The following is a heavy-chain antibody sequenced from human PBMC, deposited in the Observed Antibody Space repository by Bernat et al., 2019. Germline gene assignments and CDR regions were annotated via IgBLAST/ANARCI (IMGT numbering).Heavy chain of an antibody. J-gene: IGHJ4*02. CDR3: ARDEGIVGATTPIDY. Sequence: QVQLVQSGAEVKKPGSSVKVSCKASGGTFSSYAISWVRQAPGQGLEWMGRSIPILGIANYAQKFQGRGTITADKSTSTAYMELSSLRSEDTAVYYCARDEGIVGATTPIDYWGQGTLVTVSS. V-gene: IGHV1-69*04. CDR1: GGTFSSYA. CDR2: SIPILGIA. D-gene: IGHD1-26*01.